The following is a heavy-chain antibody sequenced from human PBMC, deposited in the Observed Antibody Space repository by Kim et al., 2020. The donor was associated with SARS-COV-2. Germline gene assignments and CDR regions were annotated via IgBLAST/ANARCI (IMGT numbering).Heavy chain of an antibody. J-gene: IGHJ4*02. CDR3: ARLRMGFDY. CDR1: GGSISSSSYY. Sequence: SETLSLTCTVSGGSISSSSYYWGWIRQPPGKGLEWIGSIYYSGSTYYNPSLKSRVTISVDTSKNQFSLKLSSVTAADTAVYYCARLRMGFDYWGQGTLVTVSS. CDR2: IYYSGST. V-gene: IGHV4-39*07. D-gene: IGHD1-26*01.